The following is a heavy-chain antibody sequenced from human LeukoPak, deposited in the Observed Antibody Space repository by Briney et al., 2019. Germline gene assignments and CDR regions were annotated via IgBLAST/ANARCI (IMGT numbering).Heavy chain of an antibody. J-gene: IGHJ5*02. D-gene: IGHD4-17*01. CDR1: GGTFSSYA. CDR2: MNPNSGNT. CDR3: ARALFGDYGFAWFDP. Sequence: ASVKASCKASGGTFSSYAINWVRQATGQGLEWMGWMNPNSGNTGYAQKFQGRVTMTRNTSISTAYMELSSLRSEDTAVYYCARALFGDYGFAWFDPWGQGTLVTVSS. V-gene: IGHV1-8*02.